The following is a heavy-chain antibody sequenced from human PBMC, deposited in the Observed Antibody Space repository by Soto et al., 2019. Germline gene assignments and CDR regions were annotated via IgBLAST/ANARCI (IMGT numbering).Heavy chain of an antibody. Sequence: SETLSLTCSVSGGSVSSGNFYWTWIRQPPGKGLEWIGYFHDSGITNYNPSLKSRVTISLDTSKNHFSLKLSSVTAADTAVYFCARDRGSAIDYWGQGSLVTVSS. CDR3: ARDRGSAIDY. CDR1: GGSVSSGNFY. D-gene: IGHD3-16*01. CDR2: FHDSGIT. V-gene: IGHV4-61*03. J-gene: IGHJ4*02.